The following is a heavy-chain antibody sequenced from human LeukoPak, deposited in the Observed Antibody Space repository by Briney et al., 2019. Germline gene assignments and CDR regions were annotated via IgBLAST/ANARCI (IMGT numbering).Heavy chain of an antibody. D-gene: IGHD1-1*01. V-gene: IGHV4-39*07. CDR1: GGSISSSSYY. Sequence: PSETLSLTCTVSGGSISSSSYYWGWIRQPPGKGLEWIGSIYYSGSTYYNPSLKSRVTISVDTSKNQFSLKLSSVTAADTAVYYCARVSTTGTTQLYWFDPWGQGTLVTVSS. CDR2: IYYSGST. CDR3: ARVSTTGTTQLYWFDP. J-gene: IGHJ5*02.